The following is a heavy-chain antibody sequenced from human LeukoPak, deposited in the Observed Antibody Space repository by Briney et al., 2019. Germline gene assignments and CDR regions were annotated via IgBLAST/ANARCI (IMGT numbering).Heavy chain of an antibody. Sequence: PGGSLRLSCVVSGFTVSNNYMSWVRQAPGKGLEWDSVIYSGDNTYYADSAKGRFTISRDNSKNTLYLQMNSLRAEDTAVYYCAREASGSFFANWGQGTLVTVSS. J-gene: IGHJ4*02. D-gene: IGHD1-26*01. V-gene: IGHV3-53*01. CDR1: GFTVSNNY. CDR2: IYSGDNT. CDR3: AREASGSFFAN.